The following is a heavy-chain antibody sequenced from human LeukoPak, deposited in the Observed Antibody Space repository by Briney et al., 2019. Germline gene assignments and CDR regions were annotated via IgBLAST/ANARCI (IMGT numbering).Heavy chain of an antibody. CDR3: ARDQSNDYNRGGLEY. J-gene: IGHJ4*02. D-gene: IGHD5-24*01. CDR2: ISSTDNTI. Sequence: GGSLRLSCAASGFTFSDFSMNWIRQAPGKGLEWISFISSTDNTIYYADSLRGRFTISRDNAKNSLYLHMNSLRAEDTAVYYCARDQSNDYNRGGLEYWGQGTLVAVSS. V-gene: IGHV3-11*01. CDR1: GFTFSDFS.